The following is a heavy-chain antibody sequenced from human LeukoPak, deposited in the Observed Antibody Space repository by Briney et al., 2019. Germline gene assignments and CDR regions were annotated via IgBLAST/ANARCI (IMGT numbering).Heavy chain of an antibody. D-gene: IGHD6-13*01. J-gene: IGHJ4*02. V-gene: IGHV3-48*03. CDR1: GFTFSSYE. CDR3: ARDPPSYSSSWYGENY. CDR2: ISSSGSTI. Sequence: PGGSLRLSCAASGFTFSSYEMNWVRQAPGKGLEWVSYISSSGSTIHYADSVKGRFTISRDNAKNSLYLQMNSLRAEDTAVYYCARDPPSYSSSWYGENYWGQGTLVTVSS.